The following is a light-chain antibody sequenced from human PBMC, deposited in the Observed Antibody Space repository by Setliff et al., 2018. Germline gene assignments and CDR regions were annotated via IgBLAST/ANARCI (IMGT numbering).Light chain of an antibody. V-gene: IGLV2-14*03. Sequence: SALTQPASVSGSPGQSITISCSGTSSDVGAYDLVSWYKQHPGKAPKLIISDVSNRPSGVSNRFSGSKSGNTASLTISGLQAEDEADYYCSAYTSSSTYVFGTGTKVTVL. CDR1: SSDVGAYDL. CDR3: SAYTSSSTYV. CDR2: DVS. J-gene: IGLJ1*01.